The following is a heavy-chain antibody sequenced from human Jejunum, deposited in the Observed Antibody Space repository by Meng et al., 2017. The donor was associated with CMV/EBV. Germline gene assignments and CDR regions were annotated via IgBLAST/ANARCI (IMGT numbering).Heavy chain of an antibody. Sequence: CAASGFGLSIYSLARVRQAPWEGLVWVAYIGTGSTNYYADSLEVRFNVSRNDAKNSLYLQMNSLRGKDTAVYFCVRDPVLSGLDVWGQGTTVTVSS. CDR3: VRDPVLSGLDV. CDR1: GFGLSIYS. J-gene: IGHJ6*02. V-gene: IGHV3-48*04. CDR2: IGTGSTN.